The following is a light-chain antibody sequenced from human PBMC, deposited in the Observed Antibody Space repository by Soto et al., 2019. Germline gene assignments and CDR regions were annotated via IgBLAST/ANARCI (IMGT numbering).Light chain of an antibody. Sequence: QSALTQPASVSGSPGQSITISCTGTSSDIGGYNYVAWYQQDLGKAPKLMISDVSNRPSGISDRFSGSKSGNTASLTIAGLQAEDEADYYCSSYTSTSTLYVFGTGTKVTVL. J-gene: IGLJ1*01. CDR2: DVS. CDR3: SSYTSTSTLYV. CDR1: SSDIGGYNY. V-gene: IGLV2-14*01.